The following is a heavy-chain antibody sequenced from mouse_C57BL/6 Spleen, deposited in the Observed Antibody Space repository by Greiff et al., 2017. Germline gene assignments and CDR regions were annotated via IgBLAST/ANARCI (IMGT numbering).Heavy chain of an antibody. CDR2: ISSGSSTI. V-gene: IGHV5-17*01. J-gene: IGHJ4*01. CDR3: SGDSYCGSSYGCAMGY. D-gene: IGHD1-1*01. Sequence: EVQRVESGGGLVKPGGSLKLSCAASGFTFSDYGMHWVRQAPEKGLEWVAYISSGSSTIYYADTVKGRFTISRDNAKNTLFLQMTSLRSEGTAMYYCSGDSYCGSSYGCAMGYWGQGPSVTVAS. CDR1: GFTFSDYG.